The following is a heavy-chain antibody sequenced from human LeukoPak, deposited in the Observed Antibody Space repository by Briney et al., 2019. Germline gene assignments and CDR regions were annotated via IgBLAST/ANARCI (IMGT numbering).Heavy chain of an antibody. V-gene: IGHV3-21*01. J-gene: IGHJ3*02. D-gene: IGHD3-22*01. CDR1: GFSFSSYS. CDR3: ARDRGSSYYYDSSGSEGAFDI. CDR2: ISSSSSYI. Sequence: GGSLRLSCAASGFSFSSYSMKWVRQAPGKGLEWVSFISSSSSYIYYADSVKGRFTISRDNAKNSLYLQMNSLRAEDTAVYYCARDRGSSYYYDSSGSEGAFDIWGQGTMVSVSS.